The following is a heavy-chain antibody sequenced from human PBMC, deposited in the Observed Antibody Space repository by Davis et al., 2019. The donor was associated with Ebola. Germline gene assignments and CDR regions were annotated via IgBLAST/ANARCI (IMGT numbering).Heavy chain of an antibody. CDR2: ISYDGSNK. Sequence: GGSLRLSCAASGFTFSSYGMHWVRQAPGKGLEWVAVISYDGSNKYYADSVKGRFTISRDNSKNTLYLQMNSLRAEDTAVYYCAKDKYHLGGMDVWGQGTTVTVSS. V-gene: IGHV3-30*18. J-gene: IGHJ6*02. CDR3: AKDKYHLGGMDV. D-gene: IGHD2-2*01. CDR1: GFTFSSYG.